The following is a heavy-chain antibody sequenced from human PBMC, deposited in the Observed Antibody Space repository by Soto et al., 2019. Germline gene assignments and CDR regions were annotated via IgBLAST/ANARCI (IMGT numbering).Heavy chain of an antibody. CDR2: IYYGGST. J-gene: IGHJ4*02. CDR1: GGSISSGGYY. D-gene: IGHD3-22*01. V-gene: IGHV4-31*03. CDR3: ARAVHYYDSSGYPATFDY. Sequence: SETLSLTCTVSGGSISSGGYYWSWIRQHPGKGLEWIGYIYYGGSTYYNPSLKSRVTISVDTSKNQFSLKLSSVTAADTAVYYCARAVHYYDSSGYPATFDYWGQGTLVTVSS.